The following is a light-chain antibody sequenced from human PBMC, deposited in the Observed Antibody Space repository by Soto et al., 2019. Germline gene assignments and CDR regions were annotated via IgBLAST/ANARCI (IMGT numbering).Light chain of an antibody. CDR1: QTISSW. V-gene: IGKV1-5*03. J-gene: IGKJ1*01. CDR3: QQYNNWPT. Sequence: DIQMTQSPSTLSGSVGDRVTITCRASQTISSWLAWYQQKPGKAPKLLIYKASTLKSGVPSRFSGSGSGPEFTPTISSLQSEDFAIYFCQQYNNWPTFGQGTKVDIK. CDR2: KAS.